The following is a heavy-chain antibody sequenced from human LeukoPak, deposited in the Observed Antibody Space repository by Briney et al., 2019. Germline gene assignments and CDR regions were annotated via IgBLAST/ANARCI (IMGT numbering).Heavy chain of an antibody. CDR2: IYYSGST. V-gene: IGHV4-39*01. J-gene: IGHJ4*02. D-gene: IGHD6-13*01. CDR3: ARLATGYSSSWGLDY. CDR1: GGSISSSSYY. Sequence: SETLSLTCTVSGGSISSSSYYWGWIRRPPGKGLEWIGSIYYSGSTYYNPSLKSRVTISVDTSKNQFSLKLSSVTAADTAVYYCARLATGYSSSWGLDYWGQGTLVTVSS.